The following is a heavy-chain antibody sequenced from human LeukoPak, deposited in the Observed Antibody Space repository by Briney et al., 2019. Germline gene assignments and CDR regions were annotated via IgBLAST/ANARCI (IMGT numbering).Heavy chain of an antibody. V-gene: IGHV3-48*03. CDR2: ISSSGNTI. CDR1: GFTFSSYE. CDR3: ARERWLPRTRFDY. Sequence: GGSLRLSCAASGFTFSSYEMNWVRQAPGKGLEWVSYISSSGNTIPYADSVKGRFTISRDNAKNSLYLQMNSLRAEDTAVYYCARERWLPRTRFDYWGQGTLVTVSS. D-gene: IGHD5-24*01. J-gene: IGHJ4*02.